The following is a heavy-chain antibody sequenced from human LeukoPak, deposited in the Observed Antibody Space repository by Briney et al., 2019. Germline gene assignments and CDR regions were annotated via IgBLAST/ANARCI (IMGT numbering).Heavy chain of an antibody. CDR3: ARDSDYGDYYYYGMDV. CDR2: IYSGGST. V-gene: IGHV3-53*01. CDR1: GFPFSSNY. Sequence: GSLSLSCAASGFPFSSNYMSGVRQAPGKGLEWVSVIYSGGSTYYADSVKGRFTISRDNSKNTLYLQMNSLRAEDTAVYYCARDSDYGDYYYYGMDVWGQGTTVTVSS. J-gene: IGHJ6*02. D-gene: IGHD4-17*01.